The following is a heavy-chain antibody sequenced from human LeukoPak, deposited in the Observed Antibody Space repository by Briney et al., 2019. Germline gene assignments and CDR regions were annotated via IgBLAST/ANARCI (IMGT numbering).Heavy chain of an antibody. CDR1: GYTFTSYG. D-gene: IGHD4-17*01. Sequence: ASVKVSCKTSGYTFTSYGISWVRQAPGQGLEWMGWISAYNGNTNYAQKIQGRVTMTTDTPTNTAYMELRSLRSDDTAVYYCARDPDGDYDFDFWGQGTLVTVSS. CDR2: ISAYNGNT. V-gene: IGHV1-18*01. CDR3: ARDPDGDYDFDF. J-gene: IGHJ4*02.